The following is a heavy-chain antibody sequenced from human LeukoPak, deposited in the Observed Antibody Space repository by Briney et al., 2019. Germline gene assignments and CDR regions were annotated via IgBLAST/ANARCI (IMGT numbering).Heavy chain of an antibody. D-gene: IGHD5-12*01. V-gene: IGHV4-30-4*01. CDR1: GGSISSGDYY. J-gene: IGHJ4*02. CDR2: IYYSGST. CDR3: ARGPGGYESLPN. Sequence: SQTLSLTCTVSGGSISSGDYYWSWIRQPPGKGLEWIGYIYYSGSTYYNPSLKSRVTISVDTSKNQFSLKLSSVTAADTAVYYCARGPGGYESLPNWGQGTLVTVSS.